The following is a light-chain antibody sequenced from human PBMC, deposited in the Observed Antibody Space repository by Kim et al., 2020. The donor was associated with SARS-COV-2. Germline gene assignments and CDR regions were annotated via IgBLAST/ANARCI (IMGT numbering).Light chain of an antibody. CDR3: QQYYSTPYS. CDR2: WAS. Sequence: RATINCKSSQSVLYSSNNMNYLAWYQQKPGQPPKLLIYWASTRESGVPDRFSGSGSGTDFTLTISSLQAEDVAVYYCQQYYSTPYSFGQGTKLEIK. CDR1: QSVLYSSNNMNY. V-gene: IGKV4-1*01. J-gene: IGKJ2*03.